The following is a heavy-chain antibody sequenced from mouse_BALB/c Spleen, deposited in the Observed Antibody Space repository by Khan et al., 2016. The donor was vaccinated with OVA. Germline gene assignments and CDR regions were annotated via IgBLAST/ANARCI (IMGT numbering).Heavy chain of an antibody. CDR2: IWSGGST. D-gene: IGHD2-13*01. CDR3: ARGGLPFAY. V-gene: IGHV2-2*02. CDR1: GFSLSNYG. J-gene: IGHJ3*01. Sequence: VQLQESGPGLVQPSQSLSITCTVSGFSLSNYGVHWVRQSPGKGLEWLGVIWSGGSTDFNAAFISRLSISKDNSKSQVFFKMNSLQTNDSASYYCARGGLPFAYWGQGTLVTVSA.